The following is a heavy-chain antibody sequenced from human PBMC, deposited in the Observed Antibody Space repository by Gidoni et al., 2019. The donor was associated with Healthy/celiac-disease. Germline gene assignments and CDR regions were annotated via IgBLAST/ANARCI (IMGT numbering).Heavy chain of an antibody. D-gene: IGHD4-17*01. J-gene: IGHJ6*02. CDR1: GFTFDDYG. CDR3: AKDMLSWMTPVTGGMDV. V-gene: IGHV3-9*01. CDR2: SSWNSADI. Sequence: EVQLVESGGGLVQPGRSLRLSCAASGFTFDDYGMYCVRQAPGKGLEWVSGSSWNSADIGYAESGKGRFTISRDNAENSLYLEMNSLRAEDTALYYCAKDMLSWMTPVTGGMDVWGQGTTVTVSS.